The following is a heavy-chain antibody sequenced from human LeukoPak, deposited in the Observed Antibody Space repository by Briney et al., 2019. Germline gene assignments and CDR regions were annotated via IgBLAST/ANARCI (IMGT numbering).Heavy chain of an antibody. J-gene: IGHJ4*02. Sequence: ASVKVSCKASGYTFTGYYMHWVRQAPGQGLEWMGWINPNSGGTNYAQKFQGRVTMTRDTSISTAYMELSRPRSDDTAVYYCARVGRLGANVFDYWGQGTLVTVSS. CDR3: ARVGRLGANVFDY. CDR2: INPNSGGT. V-gene: IGHV1-2*02. D-gene: IGHD5-12*01. CDR1: GYTFTGYY.